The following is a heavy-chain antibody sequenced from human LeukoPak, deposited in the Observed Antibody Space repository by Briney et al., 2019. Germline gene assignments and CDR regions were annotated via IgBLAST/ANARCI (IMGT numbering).Heavy chain of an antibody. CDR1: GYSFTNYD. CDR2: MNPKSGDT. J-gene: IGHJ4*02. Sequence: ASVKVSCKASGYSFTNYDINWVRQATGQGLEWMGWMNPKSGDTGYSQKFQGRVFITRDTSINTAYMELSSLGSDDTAVYYCARVAGGSFGYYLDFWGQGTLVTVSS. D-gene: IGHD2-15*01. V-gene: IGHV1-8*03. CDR3: ARVAGGSFGYYLDF.